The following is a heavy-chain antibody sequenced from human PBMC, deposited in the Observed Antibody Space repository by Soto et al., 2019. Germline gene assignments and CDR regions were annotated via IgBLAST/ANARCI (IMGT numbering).Heavy chain of an antibody. D-gene: IGHD3-10*01. J-gene: IGHJ6*02. CDR2: ISYDGSNK. CDR1: GFTFSSYG. V-gene: IGHV3-30*18. Sequence: GGSLRLSCAASGFTFSSYGMHWGRQAPGKGLEWGAVISYDGSNKYYADSVKGRFTISRDKSKNTLYLQMNSLRAEDTAVYYCANEYYYGSGSYYTARSYYYGMDVWGQGTTVTVSS. CDR3: ANEYYYGSGSYYTARSYYYGMDV.